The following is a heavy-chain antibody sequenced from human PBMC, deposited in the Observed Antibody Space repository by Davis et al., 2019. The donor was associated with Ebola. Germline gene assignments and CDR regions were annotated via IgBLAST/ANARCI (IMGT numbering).Heavy chain of an antibody. CDR1: GFSFSSYN. J-gene: IGHJ4*02. Sequence: GGSLRLSCAASGFSFSSYNMNWVRQAPGKGLEWVSSISSTSTYIYYAGSVKGRFTISRDNAKNTLDLQMNSLRPEDTAVYYCAKIQRGYWGQGTLVTVSS. CDR2: ISSTSTYI. CDR3: AKIQRGY. V-gene: IGHV3-21*01.